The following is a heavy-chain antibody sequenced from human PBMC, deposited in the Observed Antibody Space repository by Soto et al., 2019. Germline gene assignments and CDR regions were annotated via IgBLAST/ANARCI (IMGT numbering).Heavy chain of an antibody. CDR1: GGSISSGGYY. CDR2: IYYSGST. V-gene: IGHV4-31*03. Sequence: SDTLSITCTVSGGSISSGGYYWSWIRQHPGKGLEWIGYIYYSGSTYYNPSLKSRVTISVDTSKNQFSLKLSSVTAADTAVYYCARDAMVRGVPLYYYGMDVWGQGTTVT. J-gene: IGHJ6*02. D-gene: IGHD3-10*01. CDR3: ARDAMVRGVPLYYYGMDV.